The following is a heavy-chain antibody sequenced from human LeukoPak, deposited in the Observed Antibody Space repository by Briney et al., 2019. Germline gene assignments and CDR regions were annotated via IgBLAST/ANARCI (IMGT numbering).Heavy chain of an antibody. Sequence: SETLSLTCAVYGGSFSGYYWSWIRQPPGKGLEWIGEINHSGSTNYNPSLESRVTISLDTSKSQFSLKLSSVTVADTAVYYCARLKVGAYFDLWGRGTLVTVSS. CDR3: ARLKVGAYFDL. CDR2: INHSGST. CDR1: GGSFSGYY. D-gene: IGHD3-16*01. J-gene: IGHJ2*01. V-gene: IGHV4-34*01.